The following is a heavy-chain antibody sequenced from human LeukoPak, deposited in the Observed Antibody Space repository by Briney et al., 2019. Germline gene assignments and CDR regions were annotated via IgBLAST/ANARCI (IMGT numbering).Heavy chain of an antibody. CDR3: ARRTYYDFWSGYSWYFDY. D-gene: IGHD3-3*01. CDR1: GGTISSYY. CDR2: IYYSGST. V-gene: IGHV4-59*08. J-gene: IGHJ4*02. Sequence: PSETLSLTCTVSGGTISSYYWSWIRQPPGKGLEWIGYIYYSGSTNYNPSRKSRVTISVDTSKNQFSLKLGSVTAADTAVYYCARRTYYDFWSGYSWYFDYWGQGTLVTVSS.